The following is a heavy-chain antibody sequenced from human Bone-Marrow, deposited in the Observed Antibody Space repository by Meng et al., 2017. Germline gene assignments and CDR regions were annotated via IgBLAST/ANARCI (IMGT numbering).Heavy chain of an antibody. Sequence: ASVKVSCKASGYTFTSYDINWVRQATGQGLEWMGWMNPNSGNTGYAQKFQGRVTMTRDTSISTAYMELSRLRSDDTAVYYCARSSWPETHDYWGQGTLVTVSS. CDR1: GYTFTSYD. CDR3: ARSSWPETHDY. J-gene: IGHJ4*02. D-gene: IGHD2-2*01. CDR2: MNPNSGNT. V-gene: IGHV1-8*02.